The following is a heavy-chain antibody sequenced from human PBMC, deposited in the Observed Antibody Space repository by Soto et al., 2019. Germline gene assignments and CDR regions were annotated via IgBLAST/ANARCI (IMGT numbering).Heavy chain of an antibody. J-gene: IGHJ4*02. Sequence: SETLSLTCAVYGGSFSGYYWTWIRQPPGTGLEWIGEIYHSGSTNYNPSLKSRVTISVDKSKNQFSLKLSSVTAADTAVYYCARSMFYSDGSNYSPFDYWGQGTLVTVSS. V-gene: IGHV4-34*01. CDR1: GGSFSGYY. D-gene: IGHD3-22*01. CDR2: IYHSGST. CDR3: ARSMFYSDGSNYSPFDY.